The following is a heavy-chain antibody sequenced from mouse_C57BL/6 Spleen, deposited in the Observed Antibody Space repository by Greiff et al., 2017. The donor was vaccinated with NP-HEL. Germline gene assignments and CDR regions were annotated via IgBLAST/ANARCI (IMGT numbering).Heavy chain of an antibody. V-gene: IGHV1-82*01. D-gene: IGHD1-1*01. CDR1: GYAFSSSW. Sequence: QVQLQPSGPELVKPGASVKISCKASGYAFSSSWMNWVKQRPGKGLEWIGRIYPGAGDTNYNGKFKGKATLTADKSSSTAYMQLSSLTSEDSAVYFCARSTTVVATPRAMDYWGQGTSDTVSS. CDR3: ARSTTVVATPRAMDY. J-gene: IGHJ4*01. CDR2: IYPGAGDT.